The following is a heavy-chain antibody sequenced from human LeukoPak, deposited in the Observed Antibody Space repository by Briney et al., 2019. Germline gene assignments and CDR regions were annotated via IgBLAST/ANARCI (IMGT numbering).Heavy chain of an antibody. D-gene: IGHD6-13*01. V-gene: IGHV4-59*01. J-gene: IGHJ5*02. CDR3: ARERYSSSWYTFDP. CDR1: GGSISSYY. CDR2: IYYSGST. Sequence: SETLSLTCTVSGGSISSYYWSWIRQPPGKGLEWIGYIYYSGSTNYNPSLKSRVTISVDTSKNQFSLKLSSVTAADTAVYYCARERYSSSWYTFDPWGQGTLVTVSS.